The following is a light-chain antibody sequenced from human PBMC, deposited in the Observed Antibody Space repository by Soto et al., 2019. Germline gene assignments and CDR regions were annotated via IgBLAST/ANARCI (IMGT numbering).Light chain of an antibody. CDR1: QSITIW. CDR3: QQYNSYSWT. CDR2: DAS. Sequence: DIQMTQSPSTLSASVGDRVTITCRASQSITIWLAWYQQKPGKAPKLLIFDASSLESGVPSRFSGSGSGTEFTLTISSLQPDDFATYYCQQYNSYSWTFGQGIKVEIK. J-gene: IGKJ1*01. V-gene: IGKV1-5*01.